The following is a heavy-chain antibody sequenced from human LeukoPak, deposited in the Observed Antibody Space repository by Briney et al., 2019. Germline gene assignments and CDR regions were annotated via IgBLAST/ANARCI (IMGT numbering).Heavy chain of an antibody. CDR1: GFTFSSYW. J-gene: IGHJ3*02. V-gene: IGHV3-74*01. Sequence: GGSLRLSCAASGFTFSSYWMLWVRQAPGKGLVWVSRINSYGSSTSYADSVKGRFTISRDNAKNTLYLQMNSLRAEDTAVYYCARRLAYCGGDCYSFAFDIWGQGTMVTVSS. D-gene: IGHD2-21*02. CDR3: ARRLAYCGGDCYSFAFDI. CDR2: INSYGSST.